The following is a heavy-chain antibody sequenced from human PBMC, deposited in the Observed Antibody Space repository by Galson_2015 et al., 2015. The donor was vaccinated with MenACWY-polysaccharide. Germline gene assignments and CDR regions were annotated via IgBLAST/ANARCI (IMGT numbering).Heavy chain of an antibody. CDR2: MSPNTAKT. CDR3: ARGRRDTAVAATAAAFLDY. Sequence: SVKVSCKASGYTFTSYDINWVRQATGQGLEWMGWMSPNTAKTGYPQKFQGRVTMTRNTSISTAYMELSSLTSEDTAVYYCARGRRDTAVAATAAAFLDYWGQGILVTVSS. CDR1: GYTFTSYD. D-gene: IGHD6-19*01. J-gene: IGHJ4*02. V-gene: IGHV1-8*01.